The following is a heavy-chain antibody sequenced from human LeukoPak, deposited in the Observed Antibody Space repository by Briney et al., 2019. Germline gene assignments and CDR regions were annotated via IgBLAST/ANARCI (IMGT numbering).Heavy chain of an antibody. CDR2: ISGDGSAA. CDR1: GFTLSDYW. CDR3: AKDRTVGASYWYFDL. J-gene: IGHJ2*01. D-gene: IGHD1-26*01. V-gene: IGHV3-74*01. Sequence: PGGSLRLSCAASGFTLSDYWMYWVRQAPGKGLVWISRISGDGSAAHYADSVKGRFTISRDSSKNTLFLHMNSLRVEDTAIYYCAKDRTVGASYWYFDLWGRGTLVTVSS.